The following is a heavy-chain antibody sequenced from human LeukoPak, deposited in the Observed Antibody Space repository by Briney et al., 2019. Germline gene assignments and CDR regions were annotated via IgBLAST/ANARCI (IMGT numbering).Heavy chain of an antibody. CDR3: ASIRFLEWLGEYYFDY. V-gene: IGHV1-2*06. D-gene: IGHD3-3*01. J-gene: IGHJ4*02. Sequence: ASVKVSCKASGYTFTGYYMHWVRQAPGRGLEWMGRINPNSGGTNYAQKFQGRVTMTRDTSISTAYMELSRLRSDDTAVYYCASIRFLEWLGEYYFDYWGQGTLVTVSS. CDR1: GYTFTGYY. CDR2: INPNSGGT.